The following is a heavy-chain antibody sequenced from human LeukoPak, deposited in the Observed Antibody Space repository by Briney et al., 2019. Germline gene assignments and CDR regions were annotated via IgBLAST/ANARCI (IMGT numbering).Heavy chain of an antibody. J-gene: IGHJ4*02. V-gene: IGHV4-59*08. CDR3: ARHIVPAAKDLYFDY. CDR1: GGSISSYY. D-gene: IGHD2-2*01. CDR2: IYYSGST. Sequence: SETLSLTCTVSGGSISSYYWSWIRQPPGKGLEWIGYIYYSGSTNYNPSLKSRVTISVDTSKNQFSLKLSSVTAADTAVYYCARHIVPAAKDLYFDYWGQGTLVTVSS.